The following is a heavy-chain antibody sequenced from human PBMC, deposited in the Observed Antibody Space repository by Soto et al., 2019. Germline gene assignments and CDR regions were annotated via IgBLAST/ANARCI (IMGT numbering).Heavy chain of an antibody. V-gene: IGHV3-53*01. CDR3: ERVFWGSYYRGFSFDY. D-gene: IGHD1-26*01. CDR1: GFTVSSNY. Sequence: GGSLRLSCAASGFTVSSNYMSWVRQAPGKGLEWVSVIYSGGSTYYADSVKGRFTISRDNSKNTLYLQMNSLGAEDTEVYYCERVFWGSYYRGFSFDYCGQRSLVPVSA. J-gene: IGHJ4*02. CDR2: IYSGGST.